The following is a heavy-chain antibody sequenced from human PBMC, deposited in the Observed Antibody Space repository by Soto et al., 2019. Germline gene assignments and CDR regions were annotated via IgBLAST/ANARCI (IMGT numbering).Heavy chain of an antibody. CDR3: ATSLQYQLPSTWYGLHRGNWFDP. J-gene: IGHJ5*02. Sequence: DSVKVSCKVSGYTLTELSMHWVRQAPGKGLEWMGGFDPEDGETIYAQKFQGRVTMTEDTSTDTAYMELSSLRSEDTAVYYCATSLQYQLPSTWYGLHRGNWFDPWGQGTLVTVSS. D-gene: IGHD2-2*01. V-gene: IGHV1-24*01. CDR1: GYTLTELS. CDR2: FDPEDGET.